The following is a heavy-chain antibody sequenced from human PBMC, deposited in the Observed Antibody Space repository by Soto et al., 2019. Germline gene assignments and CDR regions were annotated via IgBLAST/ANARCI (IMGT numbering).Heavy chain of an antibody. CDR3: ARENVLLWFGEPYRSFDY. CDR2: IYSGGST. D-gene: IGHD3-10*01. J-gene: IGHJ4*02. Sequence: PGGFLRLSCAASGFTVRSNYMSWVRQAPGKGLEWVSVIYSGGSTYYADSVKGRFTISRHNSKNTLYLQMNSVRAEDTAVYYCARENVLLWFGEPYRSFDYWGQGT. CDR1: GFTVRSNY. V-gene: IGHV3-53*04.